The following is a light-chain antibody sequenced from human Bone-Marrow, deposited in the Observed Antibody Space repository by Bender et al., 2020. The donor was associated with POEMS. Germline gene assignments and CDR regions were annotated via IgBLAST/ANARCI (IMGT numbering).Light chain of an antibody. V-gene: IGLV2-14*03. CDR3: SSFTSRTTLL. J-gene: IGLJ2*01. Sequence: QSALTQPASVSGSPGQSITVSCTGTSSDVGAYNFVSWFQQHPGKAPKLIMSDVNRRPSGVSYRFSGSKSGNTASLTISGLQAEDEAEYYYSSFTSRTTLLFGGGTKLTVL. CDR1: SSDVGAYNF. CDR2: DVN.